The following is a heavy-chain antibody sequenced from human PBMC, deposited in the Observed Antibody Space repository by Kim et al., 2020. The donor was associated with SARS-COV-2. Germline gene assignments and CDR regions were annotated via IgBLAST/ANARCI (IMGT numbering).Heavy chain of an antibody. CDR3: ARRYHDSSGYSFDY. V-gene: IGHV5-10-1*01. Sequence: SFQGTVTISADKSISTAYLQWGSMKASDTAMYYCARRYHDSSGYSFDYWGQGTLVTVSS. D-gene: IGHD3-22*01. J-gene: IGHJ4*02.